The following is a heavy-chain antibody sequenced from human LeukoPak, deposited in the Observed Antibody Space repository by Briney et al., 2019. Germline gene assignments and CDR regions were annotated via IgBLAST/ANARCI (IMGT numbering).Heavy chain of an antibody. CDR2: IIPIFGTA. CDR1: GGTFSSYA. J-gene: IGHJ6*03. CDR3: ARARYETRIWPKSRYDYYHYMDV. V-gene: IGHV1-69*13. D-gene: IGHD3-3*01. Sequence: SVKVSCKASGGTFSSYAISWVRQAPGQGLEWMGGIIPIFGTANYAQKFQGRVTITADESTSTAYMELSSLRSEDMAVYYCARARYETRIWPKSRYDYYHYMDVWGKGTTVTVSS.